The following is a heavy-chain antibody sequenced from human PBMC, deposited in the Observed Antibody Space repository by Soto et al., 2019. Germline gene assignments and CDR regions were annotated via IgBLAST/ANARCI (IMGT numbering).Heavy chain of an antibody. CDR2: TDPSDSSA. D-gene: IGHD4-4*01. CDR3: ARLGHDYSNSGMDV. Sequence: PGESLKISCNGFGYTLDNYRITWVRQVPGKGLEWMGKTDPSDSSANYSPSFQGHVTISLDKSITTAYLQWSSLRASDTAMYYCARLGHDYSNSGMDVWGQGTTVTVSS. V-gene: IGHV5-10-1*01. J-gene: IGHJ6*02. CDR1: GYTLDNYR.